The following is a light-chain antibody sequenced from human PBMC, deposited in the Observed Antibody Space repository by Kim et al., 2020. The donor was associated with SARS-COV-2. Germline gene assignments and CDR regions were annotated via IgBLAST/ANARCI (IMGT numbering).Light chain of an antibody. CDR3: QQRSNWPF. Sequence: EIVLTQSPATLSLSPGERATLSCRASQSVSSYLAWYQQKPGQAPRLLIYDASNRATGIPARFSGSGSGTDFTLTNSSLEPEDFAVYYCQQRSNWPFFGQGTKLEI. CDR1: QSVSSY. CDR2: DAS. V-gene: IGKV3-11*01. J-gene: IGKJ2*01.